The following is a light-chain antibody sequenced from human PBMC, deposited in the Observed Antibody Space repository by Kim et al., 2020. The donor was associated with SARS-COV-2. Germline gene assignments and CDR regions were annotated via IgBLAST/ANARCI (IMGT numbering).Light chain of an antibody. CDR3: SSYTSSITYV. CDR2: DVS. J-gene: IGLJ1*01. CDR1: SSDVGGYNY. Sequence: GQSLTISCNGSSSDVGGYNYVSWYQQHTGKALKLIIYDVSKRPSGVSKRFSGSKSGQTASLIISGLKAEDEADYYCSSYTSSITYVFGTGSKVTVL. V-gene: IGLV2-14*04.